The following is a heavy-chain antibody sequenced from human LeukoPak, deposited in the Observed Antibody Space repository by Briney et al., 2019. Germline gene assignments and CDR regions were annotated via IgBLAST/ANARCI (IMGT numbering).Heavy chain of an antibody. V-gene: IGHV4-61*02. CDR1: GGSISSGSYY. CDR3: AKEMATIMGNWFDP. Sequence: SETLSPTCTVSGGSISSGSYYWSWIRQPAGKGLEWIGRIYTSGSTNYNPSLKSRVTVSVDTSKNQFSLKLSSVTAADTAVYYCAKEMATIMGNWFDPWGQGTLVTVSS. CDR2: IYTSGST. D-gene: IGHD5-24*01. J-gene: IGHJ5*02.